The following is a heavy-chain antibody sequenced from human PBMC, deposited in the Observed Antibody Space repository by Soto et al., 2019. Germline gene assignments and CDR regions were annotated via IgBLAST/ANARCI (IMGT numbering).Heavy chain of an antibody. J-gene: IGHJ4*02. CDR1: GFIFSNYA. Sequence: GGSLRLSCAPSGFIFSNYAMSWVRQARGKGLEWVSAISGSGADTYYTESVKGRFTISRDNFKNTLYLQMNSLRAEDTAVYYCAKDAGRGGGSVFDYWGQGTLVTVSS. CDR2: ISGSGADT. V-gene: IGHV3-23*01. CDR3: AKDAGRGGGSVFDY. D-gene: IGHD2-15*01.